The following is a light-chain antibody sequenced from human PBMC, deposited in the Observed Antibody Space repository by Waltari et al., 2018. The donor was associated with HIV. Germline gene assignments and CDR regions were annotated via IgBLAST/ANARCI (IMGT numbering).Light chain of an antibody. J-gene: IGKJ3*01. CDR3: QQMNSFS. V-gene: IGKV1-5*03. CDR2: KTS. CDR1: QSVSTW. Sequence: DIQMTQSPSTLSASVGDGVTITCRASQSVSTWLAWYQQKPGKAPKLVIYKTSSLETGVPSRFSGSGSGTEFTLTISDLHPDDFATYYCQQMNSFSFGPGTKVEI.